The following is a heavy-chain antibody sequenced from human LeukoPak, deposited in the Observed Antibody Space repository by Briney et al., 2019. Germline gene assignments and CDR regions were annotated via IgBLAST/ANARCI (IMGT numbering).Heavy chain of an antibody. Sequence: ASVKVSCKASGNTFTAYYMHWVRQTPGQGLEWMGRISPNGGTTYAQNFQGRVTMTRDTSISTVYMELRGLRSDDTAVYYCGRMVSYVGSGYYSFDYWGQGTLVTVSS. V-gene: IGHV1-2*06. CDR2: ISPNGGT. CDR3: GRMVSYVGSGYYSFDY. J-gene: IGHJ4*02. D-gene: IGHD3-22*01. CDR1: GNTFTAYY.